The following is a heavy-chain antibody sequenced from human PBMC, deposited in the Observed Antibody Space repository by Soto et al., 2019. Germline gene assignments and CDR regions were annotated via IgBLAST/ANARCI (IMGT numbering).Heavy chain of an antibody. CDR2: IHTSEGT. Sequence: SETLSLTCTVSGGSISSYYWSWIRQPAGKGLEWIGRIHTSEGTNYNPSLKSRVTMSGDTSNNQFSLKLNSLTAADTAVYYCARALSAAAGLYFDYWGQGTLVTVPS. CDR1: GGSISSYY. V-gene: IGHV4-4*07. CDR3: ARALSAAAGLYFDY. D-gene: IGHD6-13*01. J-gene: IGHJ4*02.